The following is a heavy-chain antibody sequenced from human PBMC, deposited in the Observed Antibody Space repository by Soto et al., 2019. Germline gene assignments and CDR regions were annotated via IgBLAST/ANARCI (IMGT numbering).Heavy chain of an antibody. Sequence: QVQLLQSGTEVKEPGASVKVSCKASGYTFTSFDISWVRQAPGQGLEWVGWTTASNTHTNYAQKHQGRVTMTTDTSTTTAYMELRRLGSDDTAIYCCARGGYSSGYHYWGQGTLVTVSS. V-gene: IGHV1-18*04. J-gene: IGHJ4*02. CDR3: ARGGYSSGYHY. CDR1: GYTFTSFD. D-gene: IGHD3-22*01. CDR2: TTASNTHT.